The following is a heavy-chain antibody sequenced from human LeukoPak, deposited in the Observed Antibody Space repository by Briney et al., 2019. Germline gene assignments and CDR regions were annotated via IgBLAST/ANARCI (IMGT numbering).Heavy chain of an antibody. CDR3: ARDTSAWRYGMDV. V-gene: IGHV3-7*01. J-gene: IGHJ6*02. CDR2: IKQDGSEK. CDR1: GFTFGGYA. D-gene: IGHD6-19*01. Sequence: GGSLRLSCAASGFTFGGYAMSWVRQAPGKGLEWVAIIKQDGSEKDYVDSVTGRFTISRDNAKNSLYLQMNSLRDEDTAVYYCARDTSAWRYGMDVWGQGTTVTVSS.